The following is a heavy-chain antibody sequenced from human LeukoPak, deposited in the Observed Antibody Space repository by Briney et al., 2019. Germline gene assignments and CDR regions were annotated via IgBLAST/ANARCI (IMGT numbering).Heavy chain of an antibody. D-gene: IGHD2-2*01. Sequence: ASVKVSSKASVYTFTVYYMHWVRQAPGQGREWMGWINPNSGGTNYAQKFQGRGTMTRDTSISTAYMELSRLRSDDTAVYYCARAEAYIVVVPAAVYDYWGQGTLVTVSS. CDR3: ARAEAYIVVVPAAVYDY. V-gene: IGHV1-2*02. J-gene: IGHJ4*02. CDR1: VYTFTVYY. CDR2: INPNSGGT.